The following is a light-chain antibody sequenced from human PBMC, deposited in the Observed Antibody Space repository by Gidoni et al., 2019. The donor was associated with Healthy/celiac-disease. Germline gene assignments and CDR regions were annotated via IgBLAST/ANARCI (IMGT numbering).Light chain of an antibody. V-gene: IGKV3-11*01. Sequence: ARSFLPGERATLLCSASQRVSSYFAWYHQKHAQAPRLLLFDASYKAAGILARCCGSRSGTDFSITISSLQPADYSVYYCHQRRNWPPWTFGPGTKVEIK. CDR2: DAS. CDR3: HQRRNWPPWT. J-gene: IGKJ1*01. CDR1: QRVSSY.